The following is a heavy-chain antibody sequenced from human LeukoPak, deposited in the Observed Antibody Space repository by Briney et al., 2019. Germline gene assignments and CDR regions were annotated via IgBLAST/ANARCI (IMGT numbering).Heavy chain of an antibody. CDR3: AIMHGYYDGSGYWVQ. CDR2: ITPNADRT. D-gene: IGHD3-22*01. V-gene: IGHV3-23*01. J-gene: IGHJ1*01. Sequence: GGSLRLSCAASGFTLGSYGMSWVRQAPGKRLEWVSFITPNADRTSYADSVEGRFTISRDNPRNTLYMQMNSLRDEDTALYYCAIMHGYYDGSGYWVQWGQGTLVTVSS. CDR1: GFTLGSYG.